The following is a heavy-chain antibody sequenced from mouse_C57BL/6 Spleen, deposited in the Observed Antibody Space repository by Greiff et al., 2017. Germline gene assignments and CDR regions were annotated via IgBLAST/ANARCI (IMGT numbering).Heavy chain of an antibody. J-gene: IGHJ2*01. V-gene: IGHV3-1*01. CDR1: GYSITSGYD. Sequence: DVHLVESGPGMVKPSQSLSLTCTVTGYSITSGYDWHWIRHFPGNKLEWMGYISYSGSTNYNPSLKSRISITHDTSKNHFFLKLNSVTTEDTATYYCARGDENYFDYWGQGTTLTVSS. CDR2: ISYSGST. CDR3: ARGDENYFDY.